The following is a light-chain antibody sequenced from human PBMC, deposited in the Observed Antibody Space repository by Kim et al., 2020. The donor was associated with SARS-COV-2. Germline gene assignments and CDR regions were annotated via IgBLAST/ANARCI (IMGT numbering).Light chain of an antibody. J-gene: IGKJ2*01. CDR3: QHFGTAPYT. CDR2: GAS. CDR1: ECVGSRV. Sequence: LSPGERATLSRRASECVGSRVLAWYQHRPGQPPRLLLGGASSRATGIPDRCSSSGSGTDFSLTINRLEPEDVAVYYCQHFGTAPYTFGQGTKLEI. V-gene: IGKV3-20*01.